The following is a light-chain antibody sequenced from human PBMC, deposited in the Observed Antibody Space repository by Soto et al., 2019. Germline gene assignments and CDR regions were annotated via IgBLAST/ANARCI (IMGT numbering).Light chain of an antibody. CDR3: QQYYNLPIT. J-gene: IGKJ5*01. CDR1: QDISNH. CDR2: DAS. V-gene: IGKV1-33*01. Sequence: DIQMTQSPSSLSASVGDRVTITCQASQDISNHLNWYQQKPGKAPKLLIYDASNFETGVPSRFSGSGSGTDFTVTISSLQPEDFATYSCQQYYNLPITFGQGTRLEIK.